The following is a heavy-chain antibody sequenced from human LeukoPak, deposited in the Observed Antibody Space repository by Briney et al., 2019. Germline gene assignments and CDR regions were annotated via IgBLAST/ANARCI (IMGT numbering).Heavy chain of an antibody. CDR1: GGSINSYY. V-gene: IGHV4-59*01. Sequence: SETLSLTCTVPGGSINSYYWSWIRQPPGKGLECIGHIYYTGSTSYNPSLKSRVTISLDTSKSQFSLKLSSVTAADTAIYYCARGGYYGSGNDFRFDPWGQGTLVTVSS. CDR2: IYYTGST. J-gene: IGHJ5*02. CDR3: ARGGYYGSGNDFRFDP. D-gene: IGHD3-10*01.